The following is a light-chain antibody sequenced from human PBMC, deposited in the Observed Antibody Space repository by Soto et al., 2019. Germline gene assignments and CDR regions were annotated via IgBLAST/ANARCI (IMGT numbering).Light chain of an antibody. CDR1: LTIGDS. Sequence: DIQMTQSPSSLSASVGDRVTITCRASLTIGDSLSWFQQKAGKPPTLLIYGASALQSGVPARFSGSGSGTDFTLTISNQQREDVATYYCLQTYNLPRTFGQGTKVEFK. CDR3: LQTYNLPRT. V-gene: IGKV1-39*01. J-gene: IGKJ1*01. CDR2: GAS.